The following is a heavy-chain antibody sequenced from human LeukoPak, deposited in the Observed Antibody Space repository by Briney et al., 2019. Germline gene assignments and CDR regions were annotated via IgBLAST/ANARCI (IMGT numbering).Heavy chain of an antibody. J-gene: IGHJ4*02. CDR3: ARDQEGFDY. V-gene: IGHV1-46*01. Sequence: ASVKVSCKASGYTFTSIYIHWVRQAPGQGLEWMGMIYPRDGSTSYAQKFQGRVTVTRDTPTSTVHMELSGLRSEDTAVYYCARDQEGFDYWGQGTLVTVSS. CDR2: IYPRDGST. CDR1: GYTFTSIY.